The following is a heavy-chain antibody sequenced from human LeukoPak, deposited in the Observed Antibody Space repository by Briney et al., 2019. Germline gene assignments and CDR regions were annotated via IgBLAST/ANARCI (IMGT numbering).Heavy chain of an antibody. D-gene: IGHD2-2*01. CDR2: ISAYNGNT. Sequence: ASVKVSCKASGYTFTSYGISWVRQAPGQGLEWMGWISAYNGNTNYAQKLQGRVTMTTDTSTSTAYMELRSLRSDDTAVYYCARDQVLFAEYQLRLWAWFDPWGQGTLVTVSS. CDR1: GYTFTSYG. J-gene: IGHJ5*02. V-gene: IGHV1-18*01. CDR3: ARDQVLFAEYQLRLWAWFDP.